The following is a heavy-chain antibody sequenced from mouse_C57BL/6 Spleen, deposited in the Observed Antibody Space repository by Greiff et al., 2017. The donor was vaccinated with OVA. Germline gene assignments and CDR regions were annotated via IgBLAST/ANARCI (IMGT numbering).Heavy chain of an antibody. Sequence: VQLQQSGPELVKPGASVKIPCKASGYTFTDYNMDWVKQSHGKSLEWIGDIHPNNGGTIYNQKFKGKATLTVDKSSSTAYMELRSLTSEDTAVYYCAREGAPLGGGYVDVWGTGTTVTVSS. CDR1: GYTFTDYN. V-gene: IGHV1-18*01. CDR3: AREGAPLGGGYVDV. CDR2: IHPNNGGT. J-gene: IGHJ1*03.